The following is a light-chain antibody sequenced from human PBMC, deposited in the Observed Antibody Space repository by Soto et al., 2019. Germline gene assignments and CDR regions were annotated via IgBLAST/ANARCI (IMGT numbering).Light chain of an antibody. CDR3: QQYNNWPRS. CDR1: QSVNSN. V-gene: IGKV3-15*01. CDR2: GAS. Sequence: EIVVTQSPATLSVSPGERATLSCRASQSVNSNLAWYQQEPGQAPRLLIYGASTRATGIPARFSGSGSGTEFTLTISSLQSEDFALYYCQQYNNWPRSFGGGTKVDSK. J-gene: IGKJ4*01.